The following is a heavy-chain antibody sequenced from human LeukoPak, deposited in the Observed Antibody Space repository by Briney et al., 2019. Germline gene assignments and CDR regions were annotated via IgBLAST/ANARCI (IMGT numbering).Heavy chain of an antibody. CDR1: GGSISSGGYY. CDR2: IYHSGST. Sequence: SPSETLSLTCTVSGGSISSGGYYWSWIRQPPGKGLEWIGYIYHSGSTYYNPSLKSRVTISVDRSKNQFSLKLSSVTAADTAVYYCARWGPYDSSGPMAAFDYWGQGTLVTVSS. CDR3: ARWGPYDSSGPMAAFDY. D-gene: IGHD3-22*01. J-gene: IGHJ4*02. V-gene: IGHV4-30-2*01.